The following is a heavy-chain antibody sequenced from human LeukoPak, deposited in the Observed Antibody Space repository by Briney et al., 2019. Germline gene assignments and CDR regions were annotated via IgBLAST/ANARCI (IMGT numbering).Heavy chain of an antibody. D-gene: IGHD3-3*01. J-gene: IGHJ4*02. Sequence: GGSLRLSCAASGFTFSSSWMSWLRQAPGKGLEWVSAISGSGGSTYYADSVKGRFTISRDNSKNTLYLQMNSLRAEDTAVYYCAKGSKSITIFGVAPPDYWGQGTLVTVSS. CDR2: ISGSGGST. V-gene: IGHV3-23*01. CDR3: AKGSKSITIFGVAPPDY. CDR1: GFTFSSSW.